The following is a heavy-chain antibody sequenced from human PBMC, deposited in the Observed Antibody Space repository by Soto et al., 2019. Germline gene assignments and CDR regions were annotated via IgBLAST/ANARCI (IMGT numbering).Heavy chain of an antibody. CDR3: ACGYYVGFSPSYGMDV. Sequence: EVQLVETGGGLIQPGGSLRPSCAASGFTVSSNYMSWVRQAPGKGLEWVSVIYSGGSTYYADSVKGRFTISRDNSKNTLYLQMNSLRAEDTAVYFCACGYYVGFSPSYGMDVWGQGTTVTVSS. V-gene: IGHV3-53*02. CDR1: GFTVSSNY. CDR2: IYSGGST. J-gene: IGHJ6*02. D-gene: IGHD5-18*01.